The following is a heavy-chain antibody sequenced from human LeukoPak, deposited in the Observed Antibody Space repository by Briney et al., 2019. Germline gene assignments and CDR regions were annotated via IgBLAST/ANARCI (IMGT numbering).Heavy chain of an antibody. CDR1: GFTFSSYS. CDR2: ISSSSSYI. CDR3: ASHPGVAEPKGT. V-gene: IGHV3-21*01. J-gene: IGHJ5*02. Sequence: PGGSLRLSCAASGFTFSSYSMNWVRQAPGKGLEWVSSISSSSSYIYYADSVKGRFTISRDNAKNSLYLQMNSLRAEDTAVYYCASHPGVAEPKGTWGQGTLVTVSS. D-gene: IGHD3-3*01.